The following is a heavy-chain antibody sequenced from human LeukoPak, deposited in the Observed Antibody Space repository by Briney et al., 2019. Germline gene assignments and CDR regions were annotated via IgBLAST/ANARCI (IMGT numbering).Heavy chain of an antibody. D-gene: IGHD6-6*01. CDR1: GFTFSDYY. J-gene: IGHJ5*02. CDR3: ARDWMRLAARPNWFDP. V-gene: IGHV3-11*01. Sequence: GGSLRLSCAASGFTFSDYYMSWLRQAPGKGLEWVSYISSSGSTIYYADSVKGRFTISRDNAKNSLYLQMNSLRAEDTAVYYCARDWMRLAARPNWFDPWGQGTLVTVSS. CDR2: ISSSGSTI.